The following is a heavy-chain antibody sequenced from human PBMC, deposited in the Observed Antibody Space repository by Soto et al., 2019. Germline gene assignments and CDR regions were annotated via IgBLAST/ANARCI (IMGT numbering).Heavy chain of an antibody. CDR1: GGSISSGGYY. Sequence: SETLSLTCTVSGGSISSGGYYWSWIRQHPGKGLEWIGYIYYSGSTNYNPSLKSRVTISVDTSKNQFSLKLSSVTAADTAVYYCARLSRGAVFYYYYMDVWGKGTTVTVSS. J-gene: IGHJ6*03. CDR2: IYYSGST. V-gene: IGHV4-61*08. CDR3: ARLSRGAVFYYYYMDV. D-gene: IGHD4-17*01.